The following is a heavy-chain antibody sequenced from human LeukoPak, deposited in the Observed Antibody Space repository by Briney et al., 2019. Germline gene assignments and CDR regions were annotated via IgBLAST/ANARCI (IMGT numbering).Heavy chain of an antibody. V-gene: IGHV1-2*06. J-gene: IGHJ4*02. CDR2: INPNSGGT. CDR1: GYTFTGYY. Sequence: ASVKVSCKASGYTFTGYYMHWVRQAPGQGLEWMGRINPNSGGTNYAQKFQGRVTMTRDTSISTAYMELSRLRSDDTAVYYCARFYGSGSYRRVDYWGQGTLVTVSS. CDR3: ARFYGSGSYRRVDY. D-gene: IGHD3-10*01.